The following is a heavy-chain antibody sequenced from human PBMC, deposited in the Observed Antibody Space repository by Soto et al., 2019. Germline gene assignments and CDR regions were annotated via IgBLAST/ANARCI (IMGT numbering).Heavy chain of an antibody. Sequence: SVKVSCKASGGTFSSYAISWVRQAPGQGLEWMGGIIPILGTANYAQKFQGRVTITADKSTSTAYMELSSLRSEDTAVYYCASPNIPMIVVSLNSRAAFDIWGHGTMVTVSS. CDR1: GGTFSSYA. CDR2: IIPILGTA. V-gene: IGHV1-69*10. D-gene: IGHD3-22*01. CDR3: ASPNIPMIVVSLNSRAAFDI. J-gene: IGHJ3*02.